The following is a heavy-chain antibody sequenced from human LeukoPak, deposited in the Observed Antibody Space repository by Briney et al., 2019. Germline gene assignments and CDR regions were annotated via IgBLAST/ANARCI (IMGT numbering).Heavy chain of an antibody. CDR2: IKHDGSEK. J-gene: IGHJ1*01. CDR1: GFTFSSYW. CDR3: ARDVAGTRYFQH. D-gene: IGHD6-19*01. V-gene: IGHV3-7*01. Sequence: GGSLRLSCAASGFTFSSYWMSWIRQSPGKGLERVANIKHDGSEKYYVDSVRGRFTISRDNAENSLYLQMNSLRVEDTAVYYCARDVAGTRYFQHWGQGTLVTVSS.